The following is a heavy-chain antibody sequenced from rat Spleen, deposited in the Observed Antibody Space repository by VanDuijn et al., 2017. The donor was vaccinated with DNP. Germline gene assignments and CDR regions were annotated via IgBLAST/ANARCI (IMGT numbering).Heavy chain of an antibody. CDR2: ITYDGAKT. CDR1: GFTFSDYY. J-gene: IGHJ2*01. Sequence: EVQLVESGGGLVQPGRSLKLSCAASGFTFSDYYMTWVRQAPTKGLEWVAYITYDGAKTYYRDSVKGRFTISRDNAKSTLYLQMNSLYSEDMATYYCARHVLPLRVWDYWGQGVMVTVSS. CDR3: ARHVLPLRVWDY. V-gene: IGHV5-22*01. D-gene: IGHD1-4*01.